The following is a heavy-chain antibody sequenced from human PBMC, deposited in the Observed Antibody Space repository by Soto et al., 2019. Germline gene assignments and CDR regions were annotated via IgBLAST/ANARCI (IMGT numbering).Heavy chain of an antibody. V-gene: IGHV4-59*01. CDR3: AKLGVRYSLIDH. J-gene: IGHJ4*02. D-gene: IGHD2-15*01. CDR2: IHYTGST. Sequence: QVHLQESGPGLVKPSETLSLTCSVSGGSLSGYHWSWIRQPPGKGLEWIGHIHYTGSTDYNPSLESRVTISIDTSKNQFSLQLSSVTAADTAVYYCAKLGVRYSLIDHWGQGTLVTVSS. CDR1: GGSLSGYH.